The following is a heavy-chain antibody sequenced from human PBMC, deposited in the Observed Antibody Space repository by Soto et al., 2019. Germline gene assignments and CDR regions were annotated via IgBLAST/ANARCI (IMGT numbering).Heavy chain of an antibody. CDR3: ARGHSGTYYRAFDY. CDR1: GFTFSSYW. D-gene: IGHD1-26*01. Sequence: DVQLVESGGGLAQPGGSLRLSCAASGFTFSSYWMHWVRQAPGKGLVGVSRISSDESSTTYADSVKGRFTISRDNAKNTLDLQMNSLRAEDTAVYYCARGHSGTYYRAFDYWGQGTLVTVSS. V-gene: IGHV3-74*01. J-gene: IGHJ4*02. CDR2: ISSDESST.